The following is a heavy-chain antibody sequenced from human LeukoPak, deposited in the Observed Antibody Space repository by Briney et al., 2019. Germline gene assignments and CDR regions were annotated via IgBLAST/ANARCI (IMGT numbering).Heavy chain of an antibody. J-gene: IGHJ5*02. CDR3: ARVWFGESCWFDP. CDR2: ISSSSGYI. V-gene: IGHV3-21*01. Sequence: GGSLRLSCAASGFTFSSYSLNWVRQAPGKGLEWVSFISSSSGYIYYADSVKGRFTISRDNAKNSLYLQMNSLRAEDTAVYYCARVWFGESCWFDPWGQGTLVTVSS. D-gene: IGHD3-10*01. CDR1: GFTFSSYS.